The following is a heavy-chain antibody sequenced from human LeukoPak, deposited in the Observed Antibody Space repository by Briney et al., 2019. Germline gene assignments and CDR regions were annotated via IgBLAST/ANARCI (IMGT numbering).Heavy chain of an antibody. D-gene: IGHD4-17*01. CDR2: ISYDGSNK. V-gene: IGHV3-30-3*01. CDR1: GFTFSSYA. CDR3: AREYGDEIFGMDV. Sequence: GRSVTLSCAASGFTFSSYAMHWVRQAPGKGLEWVAVISYDGSNKYYADSVKGRFTISRDNSKNTLYLQMNSLRAEGTAVYYCAREYGDEIFGMDVWGQGTTVSVPS. J-gene: IGHJ6*02.